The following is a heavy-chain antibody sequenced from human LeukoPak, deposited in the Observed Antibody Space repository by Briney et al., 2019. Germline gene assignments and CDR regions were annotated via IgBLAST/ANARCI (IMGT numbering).Heavy chain of an antibody. J-gene: IGHJ4*02. CDR2: ISGSGGST. D-gene: IGHD2-21*02. CDR3: AKGRGPVVVTAMDY. Sequence: GGSLRLSCAASGFTFSSYAMSWVRQAPGKGLEWVSGISGSGGSTYYADSVKGRFTISRDNSKNTLYLQMNSLRAEDMAVYYCAKGRGPVVVTAMDYWGQGALVTVSS. CDR1: GFTFSSYA. V-gene: IGHV3-23*01.